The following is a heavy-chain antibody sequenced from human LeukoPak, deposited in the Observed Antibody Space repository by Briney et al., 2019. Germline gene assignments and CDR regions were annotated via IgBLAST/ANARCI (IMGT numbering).Heavy chain of an antibody. CDR3: AQVYYYDSSGYPLDAFDI. D-gene: IGHD3-22*01. Sequence: SQTLSLTCTVSGGSISSGSYYWSWIRQPAGKGLEWIGRIYTSGSTNCNPSLKSRVTISVDTSKNQFSLKLSSVTAADTAVYYCAQVYYYDSSGYPLDAFDIWGQGTMVTVSS. J-gene: IGHJ3*02. CDR1: GGSISSGSYY. CDR2: IYTSGST. V-gene: IGHV4-61*02.